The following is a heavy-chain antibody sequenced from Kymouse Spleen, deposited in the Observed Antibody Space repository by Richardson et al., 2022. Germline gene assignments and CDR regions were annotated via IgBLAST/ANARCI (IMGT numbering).Heavy chain of an antibody. CDR1: GFTFSGSA. J-gene: IGHJ5*02. D-gene: IGHD3-10*01. CDR2: IRSKANSYAT. Sequence: EVQLVESGGGLVQPGGSLKLSCAASGFTFSGSAMHWVRQASGKGLEWVGRIRSKANSYATAYAASVKGRFTISRDDSKNTAYLQMNSLKTEDTAVYYCTRHYGSVFDPWGQGTLVTVSS. CDR3: TRHYGSVFDP. V-gene: IGHV3-73*02.